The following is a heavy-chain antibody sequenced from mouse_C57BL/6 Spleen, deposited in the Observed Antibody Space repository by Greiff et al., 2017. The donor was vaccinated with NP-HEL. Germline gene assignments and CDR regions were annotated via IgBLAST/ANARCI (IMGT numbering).Heavy chain of an antibody. V-gene: IGHV5-9-1*02. Sequence: EVKLMESGEGLVKPGGSLKLSCAASGFTFSSYAMSWVRQTPEKRLEWVAYISSGGDYIYYADTVKGRFTISRDNARNTLYLQMSSLKSEDTAMYYCTRDPNSSGYFAYWGQGTLVTVSA. J-gene: IGHJ3*01. CDR3: TRDPNSSGYFAY. CDR2: ISSGGDYI. CDR1: GFTFSSYA. D-gene: IGHD3-2*02.